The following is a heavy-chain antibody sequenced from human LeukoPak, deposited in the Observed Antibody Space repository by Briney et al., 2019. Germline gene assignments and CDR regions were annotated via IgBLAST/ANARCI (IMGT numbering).Heavy chain of an antibody. D-gene: IGHD1-26*01. CDR3: ARGLRWAPGGWFGA. CDR1: GYTFSNYW. CDR2: IQPGESDV. Sequence: GESLRISCQGSGYTFSNYWIGWVRKTPGKGMGGMGTIQPGESDVRYNTAFQGQVTISADESISTVYLQWSNLKASDSAIYYCARGLRWAPGGWFGAWGPGTLVTVSS. J-gene: IGHJ5*02. V-gene: IGHV5-51*01.